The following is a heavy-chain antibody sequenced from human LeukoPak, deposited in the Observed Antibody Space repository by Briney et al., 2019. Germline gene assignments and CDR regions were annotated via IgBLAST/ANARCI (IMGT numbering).Heavy chain of an antibody. V-gene: IGHV1-69*13. CDR1: GGTFSSYA. CDR2: IIPIFGTA. CDR3: ARSHLVGATGSRFDP. J-gene: IGHJ5*02. Sequence: SVKVSCKASGGTFSSYAISWVRQAPAQGLEWMGGIIPIFGTANYAQKFQGRVTITADESTSTAYMELSSLRSEDTAVYYCARSHLVGATGSRFDPWGQGTLVTVSS. D-gene: IGHD1-26*01.